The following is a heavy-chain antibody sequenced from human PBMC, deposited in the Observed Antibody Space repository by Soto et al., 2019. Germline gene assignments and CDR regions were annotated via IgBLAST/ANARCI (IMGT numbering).Heavy chain of an antibody. J-gene: IGHJ5*02. CDR2: IYSSGNT. CDR1: GGTISGYY. V-gene: IGHV4-4*07. CDR3: ARGQRFSDWFDP. Sequence: QVHLQESGPGLVKPSETLSLTCSVSGGTISGYYWTWIRQPAGKGLEWIGRIYSSGNTKYNPSLQSRVTMSLDTSNTQFSLRLTSATAADTAVYYCARGQRFSDWFDPWGQGTLVTVSS. D-gene: IGHD3-3*01.